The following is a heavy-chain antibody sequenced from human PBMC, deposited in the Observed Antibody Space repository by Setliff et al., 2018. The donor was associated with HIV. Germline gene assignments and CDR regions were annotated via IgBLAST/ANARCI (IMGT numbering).Heavy chain of an antibody. CDR1: GGSVSDTSYF. CDR3: ARGGSLNDY. J-gene: IGHJ4*02. V-gene: IGHV4-39*01. Sequence: LSLTCTVSGGSVSDTSYFWGWIRQPPGKGLEWIGTIYYHGSTYYNPSLKSRVTISIDTSKNQFSLQLTSVTAADTAVYYCARGGSLNDYWGQGTLVTVSS. D-gene: IGHD1-26*01. CDR2: IYYHGST.